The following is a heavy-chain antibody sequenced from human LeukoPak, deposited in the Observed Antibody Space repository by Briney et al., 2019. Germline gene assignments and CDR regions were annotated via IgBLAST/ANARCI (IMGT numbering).Heavy chain of an antibody. D-gene: IGHD3-22*01. Sequence: GGSLRLSCVGSGFTFGGDWMSWVRQAPGKGLEWVANIKPDGTEKYYVDSVKGRFTISRDNAKNSLYLQLNSLRAEDTAVYYCVRYYDPPVGDAFDIWGPGTMVTVSS. V-gene: IGHV3-7*01. CDR1: GFTFGGDW. CDR2: IKPDGTEK. CDR3: VRYYDPPVGDAFDI. J-gene: IGHJ3*02.